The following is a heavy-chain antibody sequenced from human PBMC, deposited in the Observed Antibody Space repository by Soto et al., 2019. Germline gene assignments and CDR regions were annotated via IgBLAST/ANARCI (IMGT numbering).Heavy chain of an antibody. CDR3: TRDPGSRGYCTNGVCPDY. CDR1: GFTFGDYA. V-gene: IGHV3-49*03. Sequence: LRLSCTASGFTFGDYAMSWFRQAPGKGLEWVGFIRSKAYGGTTEYAASVKGRFTISRDDSKSIAYLQMNSLKTEDTAVYYCTRDPGSRGYCTNGVCPDYWGQGTLVTVSS. D-gene: IGHD2-8*01. J-gene: IGHJ4*02. CDR2: IRSKAYGGTT.